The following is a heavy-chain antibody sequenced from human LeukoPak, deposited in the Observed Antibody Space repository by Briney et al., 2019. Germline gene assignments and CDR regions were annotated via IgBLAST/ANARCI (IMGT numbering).Heavy chain of an antibody. CDR3: TTSIGYSSSVDY. CDR2: IKSKTDGGTT. J-gene: IGHJ4*02. V-gene: IGHV3-15*01. Sequence: GGSLRLSCAASGFTFSNAWMSWVRQAPGKGLEWVGRIKSKTDGGTTDYAAPVKGRFTISRDDSKNTLYLQMNSLKTEDTAVYYCTTSIGYSSSVDYWGQGTLVTVSS. D-gene: IGHD6-13*01. CDR1: GFTFSNAW.